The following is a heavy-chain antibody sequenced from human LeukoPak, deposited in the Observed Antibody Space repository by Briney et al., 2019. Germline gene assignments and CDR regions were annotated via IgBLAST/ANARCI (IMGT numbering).Heavy chain of an antibody. V-gene: IGHV1-69*13. Sequence: ASVKVSCKASGYTFTSYGISWVRQAPGQGFEWMGGIIPIFGTANYAQKFQGRVTITADESTSTAYMELSSLRSEDTAVYYCARDAKPRPMYYYDSSGHRVTSIRGGYFDYWGQGTLVTVSS. CDR1: GYTFTSYG. CDR3: ARDAKPRPMYYYDSSGHRVTSIRGGYFDY. CDR2: IIPIFGTA. D-gene: IGHD3-22*01. J-gene: IGHJ4*02.